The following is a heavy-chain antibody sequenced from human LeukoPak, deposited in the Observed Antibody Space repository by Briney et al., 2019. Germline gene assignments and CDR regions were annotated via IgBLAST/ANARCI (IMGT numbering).Heavy chain of an antibody. CDR2: INHSGST. D-gene: IGHD4-17*01. CDR1: GGSFSGYY. CDR3: ARGKDGDYGSYFDY. Sequence: SETLSLTCAVYGGSFSGYYWSWIRQPPGKGLEWLGEINHSGSTNYNPPLKSRVTISVDTSKNQFSLKLSSVTAADTAVYYCARGKDGDYGSYFDYWGQGTLVTISS. J-gene: IGHJ4*02. V-gene: IGHV4-34*01.